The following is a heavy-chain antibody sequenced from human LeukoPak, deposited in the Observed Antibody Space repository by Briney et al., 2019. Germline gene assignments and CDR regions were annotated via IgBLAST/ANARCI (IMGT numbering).Heavy chain of an antibody. J-gene: IGHJ4*02. V-gene: IGHV3-48*01. CDR2: ISSGRTE. CDR3: AREPSSGSVSSWYPLDY. Sequence: GGSLRLSCVASGFTFSMHSLNWVRQTPEKGLEWVSYISSGRTEFYADSVKGRFSISRDNAKNSLYLQMNSLGVEDTAVYYCAREPSSGSVSSWYPLDYWGRGTLVTVSS. D-gene: IGHD6-13*01. CDR1: GFTFSMHS.